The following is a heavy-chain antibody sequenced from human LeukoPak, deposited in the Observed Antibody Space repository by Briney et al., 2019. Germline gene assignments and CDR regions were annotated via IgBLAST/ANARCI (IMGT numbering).Heavy chain of an antibody. CDR2: INWNRGGI. D-gene: IGHD3-22*01. J-gene: IGHJ4*02. CDR1: GFAFYEYA. CDR3: VKDMRGNSIGYRH. V-gene: IGHV3-9*01. Sequence: PGRSLRLSCAASGFAFYEYAMHWVRHPPGKGLEWVSGINWNRGGIGYADSVKGRFTISRDNAKNSLYLQMNSLRAEDTDLYYCVKDMRGNSIGYRHWGQGTLVTVSS.